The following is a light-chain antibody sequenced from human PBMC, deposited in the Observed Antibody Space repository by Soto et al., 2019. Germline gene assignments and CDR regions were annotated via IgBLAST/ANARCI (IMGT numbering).Light chain of an antibody. CDR2: GAS. CDR3: QQYNNWPHT. CDR1: QSVSSN. V-gene: IGKV3-15*01. J-gene: IGKJ2*01. Sequence: EIVITQSPATLSLSPGERATLSCRASQSVSSNLAWYQQKPGQAPRLLIYGASTRATGGPARCSGSGSGTEVTLTISSMQSEDFAVYYCQQYNNWPHTFGQGTKLEIK.